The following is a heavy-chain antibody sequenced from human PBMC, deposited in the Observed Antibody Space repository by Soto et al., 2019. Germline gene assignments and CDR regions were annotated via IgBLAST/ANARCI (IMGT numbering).Heavy chain of an antibody. Sequence: ASVKVSCKASGYTFTSYYMHWVRQAPGQGLEWMGIINPSGGSTSYAQKFQGRVTMTRDTSTSTVYMELSSLRSEDTALYYCARDYDSSGYPRYYFDYWGQGTLLTVSS. V-gene: IGHV1-46*03. J-gene: IGHJ4*02. D-gene: IGHD3-22*01. CDR2: INPSGGST. CDR1: GYTFTSYY. CDR3: ARDYDSSGYPRYYFDY.